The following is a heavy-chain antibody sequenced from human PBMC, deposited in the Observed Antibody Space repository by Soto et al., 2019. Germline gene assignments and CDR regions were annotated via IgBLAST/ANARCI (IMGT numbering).Heavy chain of an antibody. D-gene: IGHD5-12*01. CDR3: ARGSGYESDRVDY. CDR1: GFTFSSYA. V-gene: IGHV3-30-3*01. Sequence: QVQLVESGGGVFQPGRSLRLACAASGFTFSSYAMHWVRQAPGKGLEWGAVISYDGSKKYYADSVKGRFTISRDNYKNTLYLQMNSLRAEDTAVYYCARGSGYESDRVDYWGQGTLVTVSS. J-gene: IGHJ4*02. CDR2: ISYDGSKK.